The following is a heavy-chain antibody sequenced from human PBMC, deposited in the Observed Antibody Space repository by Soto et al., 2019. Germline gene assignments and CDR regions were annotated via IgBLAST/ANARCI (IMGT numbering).Heavy chain of an antibody. J-gene: IGHJ6*02. CDR2: ISGGGGST. CDR1: GFTFSSYA. D-gene: IGHD6-13*01. CDR3: AKGAAAGLYYYYGMDA. V-gene: IGHV3-23*01. Sequence: GGSLRLSCTASGFTFSSYAMSWVRQAPGKGLEWVSAISGGGGSTYYADSVKGRFTISRDNSKNTLYLQMNSLRAEDTAVYYCAKGAAAGLYYYYGMDAWGQGTTVTVSS.